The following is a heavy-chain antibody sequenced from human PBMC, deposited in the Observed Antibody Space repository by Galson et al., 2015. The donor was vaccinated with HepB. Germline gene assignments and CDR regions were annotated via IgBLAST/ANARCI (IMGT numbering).Heavy chain of an antibody. CDR1: GFIFSNYN. J-gene: IGHJ6*02. V-gene: IGHV3-21*01. Sequence: SLRLSCAASGFIFSNYNMNWVRQAPGKGLEWVSSVSSSSSYIYYADSVKGRFTISRDNAKNSLDLQMNSLRAEDTAVYYCVRAALGSSWYYYYYGLDVWGQGTTVTVSS. CDR2: VSSSSSYI. CDR3: VRAALGSSWYYYYYGLDV. D-gene: IGHD6-13*01.